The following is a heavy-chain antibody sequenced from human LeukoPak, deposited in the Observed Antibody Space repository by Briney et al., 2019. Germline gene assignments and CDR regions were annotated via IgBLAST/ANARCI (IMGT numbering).Heavy chain of an antibody. V-gene: IGHV4-39*07. Sequence: SETLSLTCTVFGGSISSSSYYWGWIRQPPGKGLEWIGSIYYSGSTYYNPSLKSRVTISVDTSKNQFSLKLSSVTAADTAVYYCARPVDTAMGPFDYWGQGTLVTVSS. D-gene: IGHD5-18*01. J-gene: IGHJ4*02. CDR3: ARPVDTAMGPFDY. CDR2: IYYSGST. CDR1: GGSISSSSYY.